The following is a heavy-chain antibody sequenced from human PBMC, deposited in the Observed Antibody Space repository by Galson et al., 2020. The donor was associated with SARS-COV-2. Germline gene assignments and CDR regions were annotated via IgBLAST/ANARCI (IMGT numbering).Heavy chain of an antibody. V-gene: IGHV2-5*02. CDR2: IYWDDDK. D-gene: IGHD3-10*01. J-gene: IGHJ5*02. CDR3: APRPFLLWLGPDLFDP. Sequence: SGPTLVKPTQTLTLTCTFSGFSLSTSGVGVGWIRQPPGKALEWLALIYWDDDKRYSPSLKSRLTITKDTSKNQVVLTMTNMDPLDTATYYCAPRPFLLWLGPDLFDPWGQGTLVTVAS. CDR1: GFSLSTSGVG.